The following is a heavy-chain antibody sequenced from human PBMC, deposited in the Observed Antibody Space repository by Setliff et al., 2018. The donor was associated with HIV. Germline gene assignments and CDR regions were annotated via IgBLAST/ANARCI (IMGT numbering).Heavy chain of an antibody. D-gene: IGHD6-13*01. V-gene: IGHV1-18*01. CDR1: GGTFSSYV. CDR3: VRDRWKEQLVEGWFDP. CDR2: IIPMYDVT. Sequence: GASVKVSCKASGGTFSSYVISWVRQAPGQGPEWMGGIIPMYDVTHYAQHLQGRVTMTTDTSTSTAYMELRSLRSDDTAVYYCVRDRWKEQLVEGWFDPWGQGTLVTVSS. J-gene: IGHJ5*02.